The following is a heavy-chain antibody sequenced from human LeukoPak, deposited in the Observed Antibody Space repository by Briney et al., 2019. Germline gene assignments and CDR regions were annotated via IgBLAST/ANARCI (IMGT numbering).Heavy chain of an antibody. Sequence: SETLSLTCTVSGGSISSRTYYWGWIRQPPGKGLEWIGNIYYSSWSTYYNPSLKSRVTISVGTSKNQFSLKLSSVTAADTAVYYCASQVYSSAGSCYSNFWGQGTLVTVSS. D-gene: IGHD2-15*01. V-gene: IGHV4-39*01. CDR1: GGSISSRTYY. CDR2: IYYSSWST. CDR3: ASQVYSSAGSCYSNF. J-gene: IGHJ4*02.